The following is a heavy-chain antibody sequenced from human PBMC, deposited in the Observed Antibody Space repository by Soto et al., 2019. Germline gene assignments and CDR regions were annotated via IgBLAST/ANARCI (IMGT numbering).Heavy chain of an antibody. CDR3: AIYRVLIDYYYGMDV. V-gene: IGHV1-18*01. J-gene: IGHJ6*02. CDR1: GYTFPSYG. Sequence: GASVQVSCKDSGYTFPSYGISWVRQAPGQGLEWMGWISAYNGNTNYAQKLQGRVTKTTDTSTSTAYMELRSLRSDDTAVDYFAIYRVLIDYYYGMDVWGQGTTVTVSS. CDR2: ISAYNGNT. D-gene: IGHD3-16*01.